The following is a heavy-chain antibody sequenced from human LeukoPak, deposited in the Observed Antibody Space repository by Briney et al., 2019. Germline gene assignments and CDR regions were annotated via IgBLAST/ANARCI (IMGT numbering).Heavy chain of an antibody. J-gene: IGHJ4*02. Sequence: GGSLRLSCAASGFTFSSYWMSWVRQAPGKGLEWVANIKQDGSEKYYVDSVKGRFTISRDNAKNSLYLQMNSLRAEDTAVYYCARVILLWFGELFDYWGQGTLVTVSS. D-gene: IGHD3-10*01. V-gene: IGHV3-7*01. CDR2: IKQDGSEK. CDR3: ARVILLWFGELFDY. CDR1: GFTFSSYW.